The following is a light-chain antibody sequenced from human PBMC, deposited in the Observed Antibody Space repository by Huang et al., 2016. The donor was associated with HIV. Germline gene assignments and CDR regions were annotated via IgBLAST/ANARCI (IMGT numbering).Light chain of an antibody. V-gene: IGKV3-11*01. J-gene: IGKJ1*01. Sequence: EIVLTQSPVTLSLSPGERAALSCRAIQSVSNYLSWYQHKPGQAPRLLIFAASNRATGIPARFSGSGSGTDCTLTISSLEPEDFAVYYCHQRGNWPRTFGQGTKVEIK. CDR2: AAS. CDR1: QSVSNY. CDR3: HQRGNWPRT.